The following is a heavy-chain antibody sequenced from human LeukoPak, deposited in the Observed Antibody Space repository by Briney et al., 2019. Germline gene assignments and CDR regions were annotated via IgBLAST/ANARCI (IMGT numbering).Heavy chain of an antibody. D-gene: IGHD6-13*01. CDR3: ARDRPIGIAASGTYDI. J-gene: IGHJ3*02. Sequence: PSETLSLTCTVSGGSVNSGSYYWSWIRQPPGKGLDWIGNIYYSGSTNYNPSFKSRVTISVDTSKNQFSLKLTSVTAADTAVYYCARDRPIGIAASGTYDIWGQGTMVTVSS. CDR2: IYYSGST. CDR1: GGSVNSGSYY. V-gene: IGHV4-61*01.